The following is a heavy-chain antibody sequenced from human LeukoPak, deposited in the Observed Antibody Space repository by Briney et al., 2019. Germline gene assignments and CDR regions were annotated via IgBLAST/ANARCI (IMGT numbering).Heavy chain of an antibody. Sequence: SETLSLTCAVSGGSISSGGYSWSWIRQPPGKGLEWIGYIYHSGSTYYNPSLKSRVTISVDRSKNQFSLKLSSVTAADTAVYYCARTKWELLRGDWFEPWGQGTLVTVSS. CDR2: IYHSGST. J-gene: IGHJ5*02. V-gene: IGHV4-30-2*01. D-gene: IGHD1-26*01. CDR3: ARTKWELLRGDWFEP. CDR1: GGSISSGGYS.